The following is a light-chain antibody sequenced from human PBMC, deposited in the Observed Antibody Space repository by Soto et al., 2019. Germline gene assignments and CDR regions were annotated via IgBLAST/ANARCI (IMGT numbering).Light chain of an antibody. J-gene: IGKJ1*01. CDR3: QQYNSYPWT. V-gene: IGKV1-5*03. Sequence: IQLTKSPSSLSASVGDRVTITCRASQSISSWLAWYQQKPGKAPKLLIYKASSLESGVPSRFSGSGSGTEFTLTISSLQPEDFATYYCQQYNSYPWTFGQGTKVDI. CDR2: KAS. CDR1: QSISSW.